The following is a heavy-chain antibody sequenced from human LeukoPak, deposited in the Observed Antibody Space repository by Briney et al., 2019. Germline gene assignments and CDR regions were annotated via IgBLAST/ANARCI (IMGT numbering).Heavy chain of an antibody. CDR3: ARPYCSGGSCRGDMDV. Sequence: GGSLRLSCAASGFTFSSYAMHWVRQAPGKGLEWVAVISYDGSNKYYADSVKGRFTISRDNSKNTLYLQMNSLRAEDTAVYYCARPYCSGGSCRGDMDVWGKGTTVTVSS. D-gene: IGHD2-15*01. CDR1: GFTFSSYA. CDR2: ISYDGSNK. V-gene: IGHV3-30*04. J-gene: IGHJ6*04.